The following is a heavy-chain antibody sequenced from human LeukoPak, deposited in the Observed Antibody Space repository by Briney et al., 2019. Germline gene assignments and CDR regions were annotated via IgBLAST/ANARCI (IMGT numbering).Heavy chain of an antibody. D-gene: IGHD2-2*01. CDR3: AKDQAYGPGAPYGMDV. V-gene: IGHV3-23*01. CDR2: ISGSGSTT. CDR1: GFTFSSYA. Sequence: GGSPRLSCVASGFTFSSYAMNWVRQAPGKGLEWVSGISGSGSTTYYAVSVEGRFTISRDKSKSTVYLQMTSLRAEDTAVYYCAKDQAYGPGAPYGMDVWGQGTTVTASS. J-gene: IGHJ6*02.